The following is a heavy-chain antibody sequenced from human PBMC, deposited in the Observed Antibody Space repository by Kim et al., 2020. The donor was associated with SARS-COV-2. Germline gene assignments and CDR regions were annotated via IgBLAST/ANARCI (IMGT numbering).Heavy chain of an antibody. D-gene: IGHD6-13*01. CDR2: IYYSGST. CDR3: AGRIAAAGTEERIDY. J-gene: IGHJ4*02. CDR1: GGSISSSSYY. Sequence: SETLSLTCTVSGGSISSSSYYWGWIRQPPGKGLEWIGSIYYSGSTYYNPSLKSRVTISVDTSKNQFSLKLSSVTAADTAVYYCAGRIAAAGTEERIDYWGQGTLVTVSS. V-gene: IGHV4-39*01.